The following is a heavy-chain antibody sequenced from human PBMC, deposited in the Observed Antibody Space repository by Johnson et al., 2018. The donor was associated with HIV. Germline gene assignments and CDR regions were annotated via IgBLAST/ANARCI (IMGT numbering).Heavy chain of an antibody. J-gene: IGHJ3*02. CDR1: GFTFSSYA. CDR2: ISYDGSNK. V-gene: IGHV3-30*04. Sequence: QVQLEESGGGVVQPGRSLRLSCAASGFTFSSYAMHWVRQAPGKGLEWVAVISYDGSNKYYADSVKGRFTISRDNSKNTLYLQMNSLRAEDTALYYCASGSGSYLSAFDIWGQGTMVTVSS. D-gene: IGHD1-26*01. CDR3: ASGSGSYLSAFDI.